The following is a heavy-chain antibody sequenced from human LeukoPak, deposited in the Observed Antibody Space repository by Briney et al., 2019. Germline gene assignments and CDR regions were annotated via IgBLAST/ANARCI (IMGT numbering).Heavy chain of an antibody. CDR1: GGSISSYY. CDR3: ARLRRTYYYDSSGYYSPYYFDY. V-gene: IGHV4-59*01. D-gene: IGHD3-22*01. CDR2: IYYSGST. Sequence: PSETLSLTCTVSGGSISSYYWSWIRQPPGKGLEGIGYIYYSGSTNYNPYLKSRVTISVATSKIQFSLTLSSVTAADTSVYYCARLRRTYYYDSSGYYSPYYFDYWGQGTLVTVSS. J-gene: IGHJ4*02.